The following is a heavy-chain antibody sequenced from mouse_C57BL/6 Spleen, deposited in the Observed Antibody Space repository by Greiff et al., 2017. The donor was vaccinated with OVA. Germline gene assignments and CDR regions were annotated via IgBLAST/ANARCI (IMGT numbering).Heavy chain of an antibody. Sequence: QVQLQQPGAELVKPGASVKLSCKASGYTFTSYWMQWVKQRPGQGLEWIGEIDPSDSYTNYNQKFKGKATLTVDTSSSTAYMQLSSLTSEDSAVYYCAREVITTEAYWGQGTLVTVSA. D-gene: IGHD1-1*01. CDR1: GYTFTSYW. CDR3: AREVITTEAY. CDR2: IDPSDSYT. J-gene: IGHJ3*01. V-gene: IGHV1-50*01.